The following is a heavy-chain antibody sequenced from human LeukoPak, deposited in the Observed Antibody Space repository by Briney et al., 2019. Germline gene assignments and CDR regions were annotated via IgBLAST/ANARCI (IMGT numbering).Heavy chain of an antibody. Sequence: SVKVSCKASGGTFSSYAISWVRQAPGQGLEWMGRIIPIFGIANYAQEFQGRVTITADKSTSTAYMELSSLRSEDTAVYYCARALGRLGVDYWGQGTLVTVSS. CDR1: GGTFSSYA. CDR2: IIPIFGIA. J-gene: IGHJ4*02. V-gene: IGHV1-69*04. CDR3: ARALGRLGVDY. D-gene: IGHD3-10*01.